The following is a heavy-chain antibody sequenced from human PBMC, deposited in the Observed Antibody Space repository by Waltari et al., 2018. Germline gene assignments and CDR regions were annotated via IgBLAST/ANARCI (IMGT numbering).Heavy chain of an antibody. Sequence: EVQLVESGGGLVKPGGSLRLSCAASGFTFSSYSMNWVRPAPGKGREWVSSIRSSSSYKYYADSVKGRFTISRDNAKNSLYLQMNSLRAEDTAVYYCARTEYYYGSGSYYYYYYYGMDVWGQGTTVTVSS. CDR3: ARTEYYYGSGSYYYYYYYGMDV. J-gene: IGHJ6*02. CDR2: IRSSSSYK. V-gene: IGHV3-21*01. CDR1: GFTFSSYS. D-gene: IGHD3-10*01.